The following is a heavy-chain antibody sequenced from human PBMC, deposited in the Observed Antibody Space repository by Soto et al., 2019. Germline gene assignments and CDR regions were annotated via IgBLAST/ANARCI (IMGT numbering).Heavy chain of an antibody. CDR1: GGSISSYY. V-gene: IGHV4-59*01. D-gene: IGHD3-10*01. J-gene: IGHJ5*02. CDR3: ARSTVRGVYWFDP. CDR2: AYYSGTT. Sequence: PSETLSLTCTVSGGSISSYYWSWIRQPPGKGLEWIGYAYYSGTTNYSPSLKSRVTISVDTSKNQFSLKLSSVTAADTAVYYCARSTVRGVYWFDPWGQGTLVTVSS.